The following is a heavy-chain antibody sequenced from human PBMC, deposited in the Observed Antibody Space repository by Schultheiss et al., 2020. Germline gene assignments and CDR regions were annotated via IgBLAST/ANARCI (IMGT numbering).Heavy chain of an antibody. V-gene: IGHV4-59*01. CDR3: ARDRGGFYYGSGSWGYFDY. Sequence: SETLSITCTVSGGSISGYYWSWIRQPPGKGLEWIGYIYHSGSTYYNPSLKSRVTISVDRSKTQFSLKLSSVTAADTAVYYCARDRGGFYYGSGSWGYFDYWGQGTLVTVSS. J-gene: IGHJ4*02. CDR2: IYHSGST. D-gene: IGHD3-10*01. CDR1: GGSISGYY.